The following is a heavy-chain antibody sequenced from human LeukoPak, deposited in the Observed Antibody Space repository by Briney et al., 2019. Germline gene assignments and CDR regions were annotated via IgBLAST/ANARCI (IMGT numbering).Heavy chain of an antibody. Sequence: SETLSLTCAVYGGSFSGYYWSWIRQPPGKGLEWIGEINHSGSTNYNPSPKSRVTISVDTSKNQFSLKLSSVTAADTAVYYCARAFKEYQLLSSYYFYGMDVWGQGTTVTVSS. CDR3: ARAFKEYQLLSSYYFYGMDV. CDR1: GGSFSGYY. CDR2: INHSGST. D-gene: IGHD2-2*01. J-gene: IGHJ6*02. V-gene: IGHV4-34*01.